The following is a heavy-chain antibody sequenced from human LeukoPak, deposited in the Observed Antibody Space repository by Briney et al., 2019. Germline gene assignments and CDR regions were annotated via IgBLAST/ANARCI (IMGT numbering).Heavy chain of an antibody. J-gene: IGHJ5*02. CDR1: GGSISSGDYY. CDR2: LYDSGST. Sequence: SETLSLTCTVSGGSISSGDYYWSWIRQPPGKGLEWIGYLYDSGSTNYNPSLKSRVTISVDTSKNQFSLKLSSVTAADTAVYYCARSLYSGYGGNWFDPWGQGTLVTVSS. D-gene: IGHD5-12*01. V-gene: IGHV4-61*08. CDR3: ARSLYSGYGGNWFDP.